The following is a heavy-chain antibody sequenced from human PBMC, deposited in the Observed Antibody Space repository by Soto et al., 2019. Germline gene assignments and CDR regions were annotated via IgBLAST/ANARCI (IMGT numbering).Heavy chain of an antibody. Sequence: ASVKVSCKASGYTFTSYAMHWVRQAPGQRLEWMGWINAGNGNTKYSQKFQGRVTITRDTSASTAYMELSSLRSEDTAVYYCASNYYDSSGQGPSDAFDIWGQGIMVTVSS. J-gene: IGHJ3*02. D-gene: IGHD3-22*01. CDR2: INAGNGNT. V-gene: IGHV1-3*01. CDR3: ASNYYDSSGQGPSDAFDI. CDR1: GYTFTSYA.